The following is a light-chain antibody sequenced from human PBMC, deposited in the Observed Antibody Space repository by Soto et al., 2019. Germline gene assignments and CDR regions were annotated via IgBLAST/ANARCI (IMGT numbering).Light chain of an antibody. V-gene: IGKV1-9*01. Sequence: DIQLTQSPSFLSASVGDRVTITCRASQGISSFLAWYQQKPGKAPKLLIYAASTLQSGVPSRFSGSGSGTEFTLTISSLQPEDFATYVCQQVNSYPLTVGPGTKVDIK. CDR2: AAS. J-gene: IGKJ3*01. CDR3: QQVNSYPLT. CDR1: QGISSF.